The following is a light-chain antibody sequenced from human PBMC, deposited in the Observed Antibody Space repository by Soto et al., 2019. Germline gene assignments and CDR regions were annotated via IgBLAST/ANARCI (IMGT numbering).Light chain of an antibody. CDR3: TSYAASNNHV. Sequence: QSVLTQPPSASGSPGQSVTISCTGTTRDIGGYNFVSWYQQYPGKAPKLMIYEVTKRPSGVPDRFAVYKSGNTASLTVSGLQAEDEADYYCTSYAASNNHVFGTGTKVTVL. CDR1: TRDIGGYNF. V-gene: IGLV2-8*01. J-gene: IGLJ1*01. CDR2: EVT.